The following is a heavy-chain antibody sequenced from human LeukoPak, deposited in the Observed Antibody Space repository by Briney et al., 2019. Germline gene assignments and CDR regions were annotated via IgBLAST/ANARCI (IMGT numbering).Heavy chain of an antibody. J-gene: IGHJ5*02. CDR3: ARDTGDYDSSGKNWFDP. CDR1: GDSVSSNSAA. CDR2: TYYRSKWYN. Sequence: SQTLSLTCAISGDSVSSNSAAWNWIRQSPSRGLEWLGRTYYRSKWYNDYAVSVKSRITINPDTSKNQFSLRLNSVTPEDTAVYYCARDTGDYDSSGKNWFDPWGQGTLVTVSS. D-gene: IGHD3-22*01. V-gene: IGHV6-1*01.